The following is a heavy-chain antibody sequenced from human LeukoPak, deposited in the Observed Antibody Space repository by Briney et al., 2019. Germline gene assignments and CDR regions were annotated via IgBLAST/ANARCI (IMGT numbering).Heavy chain of an antibody. V-gene: IGHV3-21*01. Sequence: GSLRLSCAAYGFTLSRYSMKWVREARGKGGEGVSYISSSSSYIYYGDWVKGRFNISRDNPKNSLYLQMNSLRAEDTAVYYCARGIDDYGDLRLDYWGQGTLVTVSS. CDR3: ARGIDDYGDLRLDY. J-gene: IGHJ4*02. D-gene: IGHD4-17*01. CDR2: ISSSSSYI. CDR1: GFTLSRYS.